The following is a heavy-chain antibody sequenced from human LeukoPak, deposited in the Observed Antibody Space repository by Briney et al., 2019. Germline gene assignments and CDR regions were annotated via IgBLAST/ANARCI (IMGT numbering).Heavy chain of an antibody. D-gene: IGHD3-16*01. V-gene: IGHV3-23*01. CDR3: AKDPPHVSWLFDY. Sequence: HAGGSLRLSCAASGFTFSSYAMSWVRQAPGKGLEWVSAITNSGGTTYYADSVKGRFTISRDNSKNTLYLQMNSLRAEDTAVHYCAKDPPHVSWLFDYWGQGTLVTVSS. J-gene: IGHJ4*02. CDR2: ITNSGGTT. CDR1: GFTFSSYA.